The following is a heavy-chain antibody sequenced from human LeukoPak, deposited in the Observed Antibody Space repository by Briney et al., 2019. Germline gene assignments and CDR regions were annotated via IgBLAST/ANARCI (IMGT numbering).Heavy chain of an antibody. CDR2: FTSNVGTT. CDR3: VKDDSYYYDSSARDS. Sequence: VGSRRLSWSASGFTVSNYMMHWARQAPGKGLEYISSFTSNVGTTLYAASLKGRVTISRDKSKNTLYLQMSSLRPEDTAVYYCVKDDSYYYDSSARDSWGQGTLVTVSS. CDR1: GFTVSNYM. V-gene: IGHV3-64D*09. D-gene: IGHD3-22*01. J-gene: IGHJ4*02.